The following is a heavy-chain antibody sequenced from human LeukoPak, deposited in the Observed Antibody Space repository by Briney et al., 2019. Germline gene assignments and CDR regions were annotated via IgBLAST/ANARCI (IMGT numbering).Heavy chain of an antibody. CDR3: AKKRWLHSPFDY. Sequence: GGSLRLSCAASGFTFSSYAMSWVRQAPGKGLEWVSAISGSGGGTYYADSVEGRFTISRDNSKNTLYLQMNSLRAEDTAVYYCAKKRWLHSPFDYWGQGTLVTVSS. CDR2: ISGSGGGT. J-gene: IGHJ4*02. V-gene: IGHV3-23*01. CDR1: GFTFSSYA. D-gene: IGHD5-24*01.